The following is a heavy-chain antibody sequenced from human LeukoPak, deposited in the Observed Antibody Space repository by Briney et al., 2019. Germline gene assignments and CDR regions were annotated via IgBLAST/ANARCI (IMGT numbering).Heavy chain of an antibody. CDR3: ARLLFGAGSYSAHPLDY. V-gene: IGHV5-51*01. Sequence: GESPMIHCNGSGYIFTSYWIAWVRPLPGKGVEWRGIIYPGNSDTRYSPSFQDRLTISADKSISTAYLQWSSLKASDTAMYYCARLLFGAGSYSAHPLDYWGQGTLVTVSS. D-gene: IGHD3-10*01. J-gene: IGHJ4*02. CDR1: GYIFTSYW. CDR2: IYPGNSDT.